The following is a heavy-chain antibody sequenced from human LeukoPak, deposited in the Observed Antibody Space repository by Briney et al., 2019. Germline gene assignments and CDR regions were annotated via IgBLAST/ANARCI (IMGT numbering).Heavy chain of an antibody. J-gene: IGHJ4*02. CDR1: GYTFSGYF. CDR3: AKARLTMAYDY. D-gene: IGHD3-10*01. V-gene: IGHV1-2*02. CDR2: INPNSGGT. Sequence: GASVKVSCKASGYTFSGYFIHWVRQAPGQGLEWMGWINPNSGGTNYAQKFQGRVTMTRDTSISTAYMELSRLRSDDTAVYYCAKARLTMAYDYWGQGTLVTVSS.